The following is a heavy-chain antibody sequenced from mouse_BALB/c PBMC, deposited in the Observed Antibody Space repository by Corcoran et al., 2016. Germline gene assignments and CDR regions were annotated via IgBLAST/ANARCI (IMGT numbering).Heavy chain of an antibody. CDR2: INTHSGVP. CDR3: AREFDY. CDR1: GYTFTTAG. Sequence: QIQLVQSGPVLKKPGETVRISCKASGYTFTTAGMQWVQKMPGKGLKWIGWINTHSGVPKYAEDFKGRFAFSVETSASTAYLQISNLKNEDTATYFCAREFDYWGQGTTLTVSS. V-gene: IGHV9-4*02. J-gene: IGHJ2*01.